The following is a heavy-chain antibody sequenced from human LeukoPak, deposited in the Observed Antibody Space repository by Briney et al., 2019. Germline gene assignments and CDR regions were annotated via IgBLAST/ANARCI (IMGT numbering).Heavy chain of an antibody. V-gene: IGHV3-21*01. CDR3: ALLWIWERSDY. CDR2: ISSSSSYI. CDR1: GFTFSSYS. Sequence: GGSLRLSCAASGFTFSSYSMNWVRQAPGKGLEWVSSISSSSSYIYYADSVKGRFTISRDDAKNSQYLQMNSLRAEDTAVYYCALLWIWERSDYWGQGTLVTVSS. D-gene: IGHD5-12*01. J-gene: IGHJ4*02.